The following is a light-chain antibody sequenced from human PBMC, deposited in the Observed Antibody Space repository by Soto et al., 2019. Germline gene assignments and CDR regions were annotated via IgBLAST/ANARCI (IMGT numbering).Light chain of an antibody. CDR2: SGN. V-gene: IGLV1-47*02. CDR3: AAWDNSLSGRYV. J-gene: IGLJ1*01. CDR1: SSNIGSNY. Sequence: QSVLTQPPSASGTPGQRVTMSCSGSSSNIGSNYVHWYQQLPGTVPKLLIYSGNQRPSGVPDRFSGSESGTSASLAISGLRSEDEGDYYCAAWDNSLSGRYVFGTGTKVTVL.